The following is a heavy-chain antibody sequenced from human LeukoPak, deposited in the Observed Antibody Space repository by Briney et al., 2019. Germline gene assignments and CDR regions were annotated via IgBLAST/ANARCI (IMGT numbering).Heavy chain of an antibody. CDR3: AKDGCSSTSCYAGSADY. Sequence: GGSLRLSCAASGFTFSSYAMRWLRQAPGKGLEWVPAISGSGGSTYYADSVKGRFTISRDNSKNTLYLQMNSLRAEDTAVYYCAKDGCSSTSCYAGSADYWGQGTLVTVSS. V-gene: IGHV3-23*01. CDR1: GFTFSSYA. CDR2: ISGSGGST. D-gene: IGHD2-2*01. J-gene: IGHJ4*02.